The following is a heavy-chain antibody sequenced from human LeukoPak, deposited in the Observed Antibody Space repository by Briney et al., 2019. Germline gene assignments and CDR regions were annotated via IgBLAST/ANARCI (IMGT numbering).Heavy chain of an antibody. J-gene: IGHJ4*02. D-gene: IGHD4-23*01. V-gene: IGHV4-34*01. CDR2: INHSGST. Sequence: SETLSLTCTVSGGSISSYYWSWIRQPPGKGLEWIGEINHSGSTNYNPSLKSRVTISVDTSKNQFSLKLSSVTAADTAVYYCARDPDYGGNPGGYFDYWGQGTLVTVSS. CDR1: GGSISSYY. CDR3: ARDPDYGGNPGGYFDY.